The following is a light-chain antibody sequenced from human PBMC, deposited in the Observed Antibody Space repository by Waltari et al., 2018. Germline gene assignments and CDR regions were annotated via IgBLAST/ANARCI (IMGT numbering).Light chain of an antibody. CDR3: QQYNGYSLLT. J-gene: IGKJ4*01. Sequence: IQMTQFPSTLSASVGDRFTLTCRASLSISKWSAWYQQKPGKAPKHLIYKASTLERGVPSRCIGSGSGAEFTLTISSLQPDDFATYYCQQYNGYSLLTFGGGTKVEIK. CDR2: KAS. CDR1: LSISKW. V-gene: IGKV1-5*03.